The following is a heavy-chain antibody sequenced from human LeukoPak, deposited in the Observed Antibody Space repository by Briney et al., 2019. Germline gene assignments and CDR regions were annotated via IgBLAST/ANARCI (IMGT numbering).Heavy chain of an antibody. J-gene: IGHJ4*02. CDR1: GFTFSSSW. CDR2: IKQDGSEK. V-gene: IGHV3-7*01. Sequence: GGSLRLSCAASGFTFSSSWMSWVRQAPGKGLEWVANIKQDGSEKNYVDSVKGRFTISRDKAKTSLYLQMNSLRAEDTAVYYCARDVKWGQGTLVTVSS. CDR3: ARDVK.